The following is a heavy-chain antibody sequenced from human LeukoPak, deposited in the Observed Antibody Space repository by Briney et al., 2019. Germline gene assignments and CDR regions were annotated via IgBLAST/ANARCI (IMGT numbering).Heavy chain of an antibody. CDR3: ARGSGWYLLGFDY. J-gene: IGHJ4*02. V-gene: IGHV3-7*01. CDR1: GFTFSSYE. Sequence: PGGSLRLSCAASGFTFSSYEMNWVRQAPGKGRDWVANIKQDGSEKYYVASVKRRFTISRDNAKNSLSLQMNSLRAEDTAVYYCARGSGWYLLGFDYWGQGTLVTVSS. CDR2: IKQDGSEK. D-gene: IGHD6-19*01.